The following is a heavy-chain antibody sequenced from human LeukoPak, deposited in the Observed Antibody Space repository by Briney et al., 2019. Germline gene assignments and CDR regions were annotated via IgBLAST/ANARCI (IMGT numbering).Heavy chain of an antibody. CDR3: ARLSEIAVAEDSWFDP. D-gene: IGHD6-19*01. Sequence: GESLKISCKGSGYSFTSYWIGWVRQMPGKGLEWMGIIYPGDPDTRYSPSFQGQVTISADKSISTAYLQWSSLKASDTAMYYCARLSEIAVAEDSWFDPWGQGTLVTVSS. V-gene: IGHV5-51*01. CDR2: IYPGDPDT. CDR1: GYSFTSYW. J-gene: IGHJ5*02.